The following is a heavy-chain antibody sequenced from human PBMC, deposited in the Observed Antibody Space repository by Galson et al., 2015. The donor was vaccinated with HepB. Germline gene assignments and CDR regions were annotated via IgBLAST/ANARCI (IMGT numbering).Heavy chain of an antibody. J-gene: IGHJ5*02. CDR1: GFSLSTGGVG. V-gene: IGHV2-5*02. Sequence: PALMKPTQTLTLTCTFSGFSLSTGGVGVGWIRRPPGKALEWLALIYWDDDKRYSPLLTNRLTITKDTSKNQVVLTMTDMDPEDTATYYCAHRPSQNHIAWYPNWFDPWGQGTLVTVSS. D-gene: IGHD3-9*01. CDR2: IYWDDDK. CDR3: AHRPSQNHIAWYPNWFDP.